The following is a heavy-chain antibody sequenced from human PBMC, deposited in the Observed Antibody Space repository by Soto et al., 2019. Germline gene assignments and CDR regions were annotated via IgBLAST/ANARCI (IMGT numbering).Heavy chain of an antibody. Sequence: GASVKVSCKASGGTFSSYAISWVRQAPGQGLEWMGGIIPIFGTANYAQKFQGRVTITADESTSTAYMELSSLRSEDTAVYYCARVKGGRWLQFRGFDYWGQGTLVTVSS. CDR3: ARVKGGRWLQFRGFDY. J-gene: IGHJ4*02. CDR2: IIPIFGTA. V-gene: IGHV1-69*13. D-gene: IGHD5-12*01. CDR1: GGTFSSYA.